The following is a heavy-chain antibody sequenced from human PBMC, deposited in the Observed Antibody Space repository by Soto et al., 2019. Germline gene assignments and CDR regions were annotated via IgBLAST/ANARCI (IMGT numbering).Heavy chain of an antibody. CDR1: GYTFTTYA. D-gene: IGHD2-21*01. CDR2: INTGNGKT. J-gene: IGHJ4*02. V-gene: IGHV1-3*04. CDR3: ARGAPNTVVNPTAY. Sequence: GASVKVSCKASGYTFTTYAMHWVRQAPGQRLEWMGWINTGNGKTYCSQKFQDRVTITRDTSASTAYMELSSLGSEDTAVYYCARGAPNTVVNPTAYWGQGTLVTVSS.